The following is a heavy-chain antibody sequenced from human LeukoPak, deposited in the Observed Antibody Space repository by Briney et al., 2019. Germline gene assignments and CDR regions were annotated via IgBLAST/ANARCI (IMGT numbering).Heavy chain of an antibody. CDR2: ISRIFGTA. CDR3: ARDRLGVNWFDP. D-gene: IGHD3-16*01. V-gene: IGHV1-69*13. J-gene: IGHJ5*02. Sequence: ASVKVSCKASGGTFSRYAIRWVREAPGHGLEWMGGISRIFGTANYSQKVQATVTITADETTSTAYMELSSLRPEDTAVYYCARDRLGVNWFDPWGQGTLVTVSS. CDR1: GGTFSRYA.